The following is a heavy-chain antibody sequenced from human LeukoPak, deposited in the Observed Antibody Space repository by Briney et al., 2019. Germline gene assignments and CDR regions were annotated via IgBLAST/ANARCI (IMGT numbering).Heavy chain of an antibody. V-gene: IGHV1-2*02. Sequence: ASVKVSCKASGYTFTGYYMHWVRQAPGQGLEWMGWINPNSGGTNYAQKFQGRVTMTRDTSISTAYMELSRLRSDDTAVYYYARQSYYDFWSGYYYFDYWGQGTLVTVSS. J-gene: IGHJ4*02. CDR1: GYTFTGYY. D-gene: IGHD3-3*01. CDR3: ARQSYYDFWSGYYYFDY. CDR2: INPNSGGT.